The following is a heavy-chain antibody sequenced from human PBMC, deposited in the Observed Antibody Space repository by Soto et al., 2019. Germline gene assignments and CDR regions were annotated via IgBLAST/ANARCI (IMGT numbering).Heavy chain of an antibody. CDR3: GLYDALFFDF. CDR2: ITNSAYT. Sequence: EVRLVESGGGLVTPGGSLRLSCAASGFTFSTFNMNWVRQAPGKGLEWVSSITNSAYTPYADSVKGRFTISRDNAKNSLYLQMNSLRAEDTAVYYCGLYDALFFDFWGQGALVTVSS. D-gene: IGHD2-8*01. V-gene: IGHV3-21*01. J-gene: IGHJ4*02. CDR1: GFTFSTFN.